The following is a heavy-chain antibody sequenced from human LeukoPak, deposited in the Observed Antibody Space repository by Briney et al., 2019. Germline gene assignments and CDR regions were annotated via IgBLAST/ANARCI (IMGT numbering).Heavy chain of an antibody. CDR2: ISGSGDTT. D-gene: IGHD5-24*01. V-gene: IGHV3-23*01. Sequence: GGSLRLSCAASGFTFNIYAMSWVRQAPGKGLEWVSLISGSGDTTYYTDSVRGRFTISRDNSKKTLSLQMNSLRVEDTAIYYCAKDIQLSAWGLGTMVTVSS. CDR3: AKDIQLSA. J-gene: IGHJ3*01. CDR1: GFTFNIYA.